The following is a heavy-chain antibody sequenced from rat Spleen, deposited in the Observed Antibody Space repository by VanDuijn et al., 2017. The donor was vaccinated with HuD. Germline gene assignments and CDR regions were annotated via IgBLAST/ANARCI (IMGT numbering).Heavy chain of an antibody. CDR2: ISTGGGT. CDR3: AKDRESYGYTSFGY. CDR1: GFTFSNYD. V-gene: IGHV5-25*01. J-gene: IGHJ2*01. D-gene: IGHD1-9*01. Sequence: EVQLVESGGGLVQPGRSMKLSCAASGFTFSNYDMAWVRQAPTKGLEWVASISTGGGTYYQDSVKGRFTIARDNADNTVYLQMNSLRSEDTATYYCAKDRESYGYTSFGYWGQGVMVTVSS.